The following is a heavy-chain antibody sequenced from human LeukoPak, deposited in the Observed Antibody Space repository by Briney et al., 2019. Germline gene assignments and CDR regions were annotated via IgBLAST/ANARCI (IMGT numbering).Heavy chain of an antibody. CDR1: GFTFSTYS. Sequence: GGSLRLSCAASGFTFSTYSMIWVRQAPGKGLEWVSFISSTSYIYNADSVKGRFTFSRDNAKNTLYLQMNSLRAEDTAVYYCAREFHMGDFDYWGQGTLVTVSS. J-gene: IGHJ4*02. CDR3: AREFHMGDFDY. CDR2: ISSTSYI. D-gene: IGHD3-16*01. V-gene: IGHV3-21*01.